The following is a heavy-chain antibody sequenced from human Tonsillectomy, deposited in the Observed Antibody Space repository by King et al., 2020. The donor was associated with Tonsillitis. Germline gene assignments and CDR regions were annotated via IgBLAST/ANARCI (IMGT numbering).Heavy chain of an antibody. D-gene: IGHD1-26*01. J-gene: IGHJ6*02. Sequence: VQLVESGGGVVQPGRSLRLSCAASGFTFSSYVMHWVRQAPGKGLEWVAILSYDGRNKYYADSVKGRFTISRDNSKNMLYLQMNILRAEDTAVYYCAREREPFGWEILRHYYYYGMDVWGQGTTVTVSS. V-gene: IGHV3-30*04. CDR1: GFTFSSYV. CDR3: AREREPFGWEILRHYYYYGMDV. CDR2: LSYDGRNK.